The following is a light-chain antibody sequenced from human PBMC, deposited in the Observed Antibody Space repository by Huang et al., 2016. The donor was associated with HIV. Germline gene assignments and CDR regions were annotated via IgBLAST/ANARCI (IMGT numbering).Light chain of an antibody. Sequence: DIQMTQSPSSLYASVGDRVTISCRASQSISAYLNWYQHRPGRAPKLLIYATSDLQGGVPSRFSGSRSGTQFTLTNSSLQPEDFATYYCQQSYSFPRTFGQGTKLDIK. CDR3: QQSYSFPRT. CDR1: QSISAY. CDR2: ATS. V-gene: IGKV1-39*01. J-gene: IGKJ2*01.